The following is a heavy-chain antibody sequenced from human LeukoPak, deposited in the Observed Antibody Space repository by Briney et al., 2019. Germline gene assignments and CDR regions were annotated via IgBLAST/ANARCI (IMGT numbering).Heavy chain of an antibody. CDR2: ISGSGEST. CDR3: AKDRQNYYGSGYYFDY. Sequence: GESLRLSCAASGFTFRSYAVSWVRQAPGKGLEWVSGISGSGESTYYADSVKGRFAISRDNSKNTLYLQMNSLRAEDTAVYHCAKDRQNYYGSGYYFDYWGQGTLVIVSS. CDR1: GFTFRSYA. D-gene: IGHD3-10*01. J-gene: IGHJ4*02. V-gene: IGHV3-23*01.